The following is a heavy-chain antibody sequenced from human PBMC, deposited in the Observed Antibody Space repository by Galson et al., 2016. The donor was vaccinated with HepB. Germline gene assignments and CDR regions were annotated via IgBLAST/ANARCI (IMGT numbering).Heavy chain of an antibody. D-gene: IGHD2-2*02. V-gene: IGHV3-30*04. CDR1: GLTFRSYA. CDR2: IPYDGSNK. Sequence: SLRLSCAASGLTFRSYAMHWVRQAPGKGLEWVAVIPYDGSNKYYADSVKGRFTISRDNPKNTLYLQMNSLRAEDTAVYYCARDADIVKVPAAIRADYWGQGTLVTVSS. CDR3: ARDADIVKVPAAIRADY. J-gene: IGHJ4*02.